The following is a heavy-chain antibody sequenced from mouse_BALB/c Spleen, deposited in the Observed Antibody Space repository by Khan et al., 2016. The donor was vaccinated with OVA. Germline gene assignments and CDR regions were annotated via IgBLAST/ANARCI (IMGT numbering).Heavy chain of an antibody. J-gene: IGHJ2*01. V-gene: IGHV8-12*01. Sequence: QVTLKESGPGILQPSQTLSLTCSFSGFSLSISGMGVSWISQPSGKGREWLAHIYWDDHKRYNPSLKSRLTIFTDTSRNQVFLKITNVDTADSATYYCARRRDWYFDYWGQGTTLTVSS. CDR3: ARRRDWYFDY. CDR1: GFSLSISGMG. D-gene: IGHD3-3*01. CDR2: IYWDDHK.